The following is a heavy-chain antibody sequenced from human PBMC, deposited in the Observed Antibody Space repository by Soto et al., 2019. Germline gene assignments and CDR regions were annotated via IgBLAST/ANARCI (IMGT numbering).Heavy chain of an antibody. D-gene: IGHD3-22*01. Sequence: SETLSLTCSVSGGSMSPYYWSWIRQAPGKGLEWIGYMYYTGSTNYNPSLESRVTISVDTSKNQFSLKLSALTAADTAVYYCARSFHESSGYDPLWGQGTLVTVSS. J-gene: IGHJ4*02. CDR3: ARSFHESSGYDPL. CDR2: MYYTGST. CDR1: GGSMSPYY. V-gene: IGHV4-59*01.